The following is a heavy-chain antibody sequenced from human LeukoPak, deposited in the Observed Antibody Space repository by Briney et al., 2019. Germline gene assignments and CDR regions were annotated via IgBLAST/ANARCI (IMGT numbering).Heavy chain of an antibody. J-gene: IGHJ5*02. D-gene: IGHD3-10*01. CDR1: GVSISRDDHY. CDR3: ARGSYRSGSYNWFDP. V-gene: IGHV4-31*03. CDR2: IYYSGSS. Sequence: SENLSLTCTVSGVSISRDDHYWNWIRHHPGKGLEWIGYIYYSGSSYYNPSLKSRLTISVDTSKTQFSLQLTSVTAAETAVYYCARGSYRSGSYNWFDPWGQGTLVTVSS.